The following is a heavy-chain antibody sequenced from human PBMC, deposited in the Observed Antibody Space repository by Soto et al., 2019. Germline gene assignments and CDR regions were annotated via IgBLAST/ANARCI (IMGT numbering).Heavy chain of an antibody. Sequence: QITLKESGPPLVKPTQTLTLTCTLSGFAVTTSGVGVGWIRQTPEKALEWLALIYWDDDKRYSPSLKSRLAISKDTSKNLVVLTMTNMDPVDTASYYCARYFYENSDYLPWEYGFDVWGQGTTVIVSS. CDR1: GFAVTTSGVG. CDR2: IYWDDDK. V-gene: IGHV2-5*02. J-gene: IGHJ6*02. CDR3: ARYFYENSDYLPWEYGFDV. D-gene: IGHD1-26*01.